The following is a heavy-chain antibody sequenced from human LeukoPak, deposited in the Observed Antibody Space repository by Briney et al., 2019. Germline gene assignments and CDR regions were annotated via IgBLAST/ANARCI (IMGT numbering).Heavy chain of an antibody. J-gene: IGHJ4*02. CDR2: IYTSGST. CDR3: ARGIFEYSSSSYYFDY. V-gene: IGHV4-4*07. D-gene: IGHD6-6*01. CDR1: GGSISSYY. Sequence: SETLSLTCTVSGGSISSYYWSWIRQPAGKGLEWIGRIYTSGSTNYNPSLKSRVTMSVDTSKNQFSLKLSSVTAADTAVYYCARGIFEYSSSSYYFDYWGQGTLVTVSS.